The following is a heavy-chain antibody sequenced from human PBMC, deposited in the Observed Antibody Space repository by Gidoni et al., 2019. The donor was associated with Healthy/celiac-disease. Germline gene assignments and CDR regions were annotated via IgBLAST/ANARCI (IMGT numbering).Heavy chain of an antibody. V-gene: IGHV3-23*01. J-gene: IGHJ3*02. CDR2: IRVSGGST. CDR1: GVTFSRYA. D-gene: IGHD3-3*01. Sequence: EVQLLESGGGLGQPGGALRVSCADAGVTFSRYAMSWVRQAPGKGLEWFSSIRVSGGSTYYADSVKGRFTISRYNSKNTLYLQMNSLRAEDTAVYYCAKDNYDFWSGYYHDAFDIWGQGTMVTVSS. CDR3: AKDNYDFWSGYYHDAFDI.